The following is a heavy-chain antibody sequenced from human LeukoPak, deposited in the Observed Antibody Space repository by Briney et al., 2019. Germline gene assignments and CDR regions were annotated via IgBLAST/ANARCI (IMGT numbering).Heavy chain of an antibody. J-gene: IGHJ3*02. D-gene: IGHD6-13*01. CDR3: VRETYSTAGFDI. Sequence: GGSLRLSCAASGFTFNTYTMTWVRQAPGKGLEWVSYISASNRTTYYADSVKGRFTISRDNAKNSLYLQMNSLRAEDTAVYYCVRETYSTAGFDIWGQGTMVIVSS. CDR2: ISASNRTT. CDR1: GFTFNTYT. V-gene: IGHV3-48*04.